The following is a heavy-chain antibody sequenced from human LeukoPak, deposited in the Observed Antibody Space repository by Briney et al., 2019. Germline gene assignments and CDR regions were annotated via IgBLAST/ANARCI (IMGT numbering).Heavy chain of an antibody. Sequence: GGSLRLSCAASGFTFSNYWMHWVRQAPGKGLVWVSRLNSDGSSTTYADSVKGRFTISRDNAKNTLYLQMNSLRAEDTAVYYCATTPGYCSSTSCFEYFQHWGRGTLVTVSS. J-gene: IGHJ1*01. CDR2: LNSDGSST. D-gene: IGHD2-2*03. V-gene: IGHV3-74*01. CDR1: GFTFSNYW. CDR3: ATTPGYCSSTSCFEYFQH.